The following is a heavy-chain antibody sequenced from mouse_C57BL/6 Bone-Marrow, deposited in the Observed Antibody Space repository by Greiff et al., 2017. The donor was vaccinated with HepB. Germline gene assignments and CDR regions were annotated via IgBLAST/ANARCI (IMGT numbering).Heavy chain of an antibody. CDR2: ICPGSGST. D-gene: IGHD3-2*01. J-gene: IGHJ4*01. V-gene: IGHV1-55*01. Sequence: QVQLQQPGAELVKPGASLKISCTASGYTFTSYWITWVQQTPGQGLEWIGEICPGSGSTNYNEKFKSKATLTVDTSSSTAYMQSSSLTSEDSAFYECASWDSSGYDMDYWGKGTSVTVSS. CDR1: GYTFTSYW. CDR3: ASWDSSGYDMDY.